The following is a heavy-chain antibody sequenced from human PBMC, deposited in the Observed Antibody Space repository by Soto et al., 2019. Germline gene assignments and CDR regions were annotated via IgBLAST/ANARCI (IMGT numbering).Heavy chain of an antibody. CDR3: AHRPHYSSSWQYYFDY. Sequence: QITLKESGPTLVKPTQTLTLTCTFSGFSLRIEGVSVGWIRQPPGKALEWLALIYWDDDKRYSPSLKSRLTITKDTSKNRVVLTMTDMDPVDTATYYCAHRPHYSSSWQYYFDYWGQGTLVTVSS. CDR2: IYWDDDK. CDR1: GFSLRIEGVS. J-gene: IGHJ4*02. D-gene: IGHD6-13*01. V-gene: IGHV2-5*02.